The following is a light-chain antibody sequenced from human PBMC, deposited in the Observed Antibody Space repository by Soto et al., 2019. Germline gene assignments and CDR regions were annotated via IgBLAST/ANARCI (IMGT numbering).Light chain of an antibody. CDR2: GAS. Sequence: EIVLTQSPGTLSLSLGERATLSCRASQSVSSSYLAWYQQKPGQAPRLLIYGASSRATGIPDRFSGSGSGTDFTLTISRLEPEDFAVYYCQQYSSSFGPGTKVD. V-gene: IGKV3-20*01. J-gene: IGKJ3*01. CDR3: QQYSSS. CDR1: QSVSSSY.